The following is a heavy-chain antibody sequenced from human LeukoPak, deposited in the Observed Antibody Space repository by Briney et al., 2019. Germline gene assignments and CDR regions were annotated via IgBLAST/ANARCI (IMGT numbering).Heavy chain of an antibody. Sequence: GGSLRLSCEASGFTVSSNDMSWVRQAPGKGLEWVSVIYSGGTTDYADSVKGRFTISIDNSKNTLYLQMNSLRADDTAVYYCARGPRGFDPWGQGTLVTVSS. CDR1: GFTVSSND. J-gene: IGHJ5*02. CDR3: ARGPRGFDP. V-gene: IGHV3-53*01. CDR2: IYSGGTT.